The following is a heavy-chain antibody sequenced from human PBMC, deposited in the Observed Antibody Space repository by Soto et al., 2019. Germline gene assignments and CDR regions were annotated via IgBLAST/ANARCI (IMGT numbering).Heavy chain of an antibody. CDR1: GGAISGYY. D-gene: IGHD3-3*01. V-gene: IGHV4-4*07. Sequence: QVHLQESGPGLVKPSETLSLTCTVSGGAISGYYWTWIRQTAGKGLEWIGRIYSSGGTKYNPSLKNRVDMSLDMSKNQFSLRLSSVTAADTAVYYCARGQRFSDSFDPWGQGTLGTVSS. J-gene: IGHJ5*02. CDR3: ARGQRFSDSFDP. CDR2: IYSSGGT.